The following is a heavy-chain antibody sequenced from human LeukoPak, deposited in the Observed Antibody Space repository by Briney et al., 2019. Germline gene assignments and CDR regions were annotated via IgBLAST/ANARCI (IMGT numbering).Heavy chain of an antibody. CDR2: INQDGSAT. J-gene: IGHJ4*02. D-gene: IGHD1-26*01. Sequence: GGSLRLSCAASGFTFSTYWMSWVRQARGKGLEWVANINQDGSATNYVDSAKGRFIVSRDNAKNSVFLQMSSLRAEDTAVYYCAIAAGWEQAYWGQGTLVTVSS. CDR1: GFTFSTYW. V-gene: IGHV3-7*01. CDR3: AIAAGWEQAY.